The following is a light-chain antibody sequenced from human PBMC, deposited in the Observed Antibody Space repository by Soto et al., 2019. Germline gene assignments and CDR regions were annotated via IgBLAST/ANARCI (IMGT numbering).Light chain of an antibody. V-gene: IGKV1-39*01. Sequence: DIQVTQSPSSLSASVGDRVTMTYRTSQNINIFLNWYQQKPGRAPMVVISAASNLESGVPSRFSGRGSGTEFTLTITSLQPEDFATYYCQQSYNSPPITFGQGTRLEIK. CDR1: QNINIF. J-gene: IGKJ5*01. CDR3: QQSYNSPPIT. CDR2: AAS.